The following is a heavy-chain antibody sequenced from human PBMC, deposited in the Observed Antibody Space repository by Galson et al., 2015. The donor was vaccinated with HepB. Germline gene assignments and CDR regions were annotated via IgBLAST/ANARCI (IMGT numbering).Heavy chain of an antibody. CDR3: ARIILGLQHRYYYYYGMDV. V-gene: IGHV4-34*01. Sequence: SETLSLTCAVYGGSFSGYYWSWIRQPPGKGLEWIGEINHSGSTNYNPSLKSRVTISVDTSKNQFSLKLSSVTAADTAVYYCARIILGLQHRYYYYYGMDVWGQGTTVTVSS. CDR2: INHSGST. J-gene: IGHJ6*02. D-gene: IGHD3-16*01. CDR1: GGSFSGYY.